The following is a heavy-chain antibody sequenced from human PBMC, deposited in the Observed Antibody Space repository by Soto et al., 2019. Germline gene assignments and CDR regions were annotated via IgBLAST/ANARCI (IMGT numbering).Heavy chain of an antibody. V-gene: IGHV1-18*01. D-gene: IGHD3-10*01. CDR2: ISAYNGNT. CDR3: AREEQGVRGAHYYYYMDV. J-gene: IGHJ6*03. Sequence: ASVKVSCKASGYTFTSYGSSWVRQAPGQGLEWMGWISAYNGNTNYAQKLQGRVTMTTDTSTSTAYMELRSLRSDDTAVYYCAREEQGVRGAHYYYYMDVWGKGTTVTVSS. CDR1: GYTFTSYG.